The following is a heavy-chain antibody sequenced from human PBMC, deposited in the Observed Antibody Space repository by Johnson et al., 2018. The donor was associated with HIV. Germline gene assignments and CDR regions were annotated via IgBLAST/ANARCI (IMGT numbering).Heavy chain of an antibody. D-gene: IGHD3-22*01. Sequence: QVQLVESGGGVVQPGRSLRLSCAASGFTFSTYGIHWVRQAPGKGLEWVAVTWYDASYKYCTDSVKGRFTMSRDNSKNTLCLQMNSLRAEDTAVYYCARDEITMIVVAGDAFDIWGQGTMVTVSS. CDR3: ARDEITMIVVAGDAFDI. J-gene: IGHJ3*02. CDR2: TWYDASYK. CDR1: GFTFSTYG. V-gene: IGHV3-33*08.